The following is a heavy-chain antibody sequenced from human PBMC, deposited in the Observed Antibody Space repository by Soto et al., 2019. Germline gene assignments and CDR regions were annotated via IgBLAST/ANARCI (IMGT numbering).Heavy chain of an antibody. V-gene: IGHV3-21*01. Sequence: GGSLRLSCAASGFTFSNYGMNWARQSPGKGLEWVSSISGGGEYVGYADSLKGRLTISRDNAKKSLYLQLNSLTADDTAVYYCATDGAAGAGMGVWGQGTTVTVSS. J-gene: IGHJ6*02. D-gene: IGHD6-13*01. CDR1: GFTFSNYG. CDR3: ATDGAAGAGMGV. CDR2: ISGGGEYV.